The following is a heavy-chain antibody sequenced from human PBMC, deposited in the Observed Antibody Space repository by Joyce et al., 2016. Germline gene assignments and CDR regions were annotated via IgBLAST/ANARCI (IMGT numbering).Heavy chain of an antibody. CDR2: TFYRSKWYN. V-gene: IGHV6-1*01. Sequence: QVQLQQSGPGLVKPSQILSLTCAISGDFVSSNSAAGNWIRQSTSRGLEWLGRTFYRSKWYNDYAVSVRSRISITPDTSKNLFSLHLNSVTPEDTAVYYCARDAGFGLDALDIWGQGTMVTVSS. D-gene: IGHD3/OR15-3a*01. CDR1: GDFVSSNSAA. CDR3: ARDAGFGLDALDI. J-gene: IGHJ3*02.